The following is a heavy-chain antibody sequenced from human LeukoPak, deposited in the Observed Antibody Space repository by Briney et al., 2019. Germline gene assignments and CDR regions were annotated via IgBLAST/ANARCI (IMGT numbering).Heavy chain of an antibody. V-gene: IGHV4-4*07. CDR1: GVSIESYY. Sequence: PSETLSLTCTVSGVSIESYYWNWFRQSAGEGLEWIGHIYTNGTTNYNPSLRSRVIMSIDLSKKQFSLRLSSLTAADTAVYYCASATRYCSRTRCSTGYYSDVWGRGTLVTVSS. CDR2: IYTNGTT. D-gene: IGHD2-2*01. J-gene: IGHJ2*01. CDR3: ASATRYCSRTRCSTGYYSDV.